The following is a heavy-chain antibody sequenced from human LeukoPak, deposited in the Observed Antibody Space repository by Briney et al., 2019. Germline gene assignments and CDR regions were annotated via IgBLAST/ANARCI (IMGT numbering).Heavy chain of an antibody. D-gene: IGHD6-13*01. CDR2: ISPTTGTT. CDR3: AREISSWYRTEGRFDP. CDR1: GFTFSSCA. Sequence: GGSLRLSCAASGFTFSSCAMSWIRQAPGKGPEWLSAISPTTGTTFYADSVKGRFTISRDNAKNSLYLQMNSLRAEDTAVYYCAREISSWYRTEGRFDPWGQGTLVTVSS. V-gene: IGHV3-23*01. J-gene: IGHJ5*02.